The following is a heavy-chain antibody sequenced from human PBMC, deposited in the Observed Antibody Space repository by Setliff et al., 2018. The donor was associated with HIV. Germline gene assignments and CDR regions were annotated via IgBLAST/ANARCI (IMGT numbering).Heavy chain of an antibody. J-gene: IGHJ4*02. CDR1: GGSINTGSYY. CDR3: ARIVGASFDY. Sequence: SETLSLTCTVSGGSINTGSYYWSWIRQPAGKGLEWIGHIYFSGSTNYNPSLKSRVTISVDTSKNQFSLKLSSVTAADTAVYYCARIVGASFDYWGQGTLVTVSS. CDR2: IYFSGST. D-gene: IGHD1-26*01. V-gene: IGHV4-61*10.